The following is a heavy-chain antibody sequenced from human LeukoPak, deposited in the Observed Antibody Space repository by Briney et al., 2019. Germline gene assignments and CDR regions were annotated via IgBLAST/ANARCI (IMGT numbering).Heavy chain of an antibody. CDR3: AKDPSPGIGYDFWSGYPSSGMDV. J-gene: IGHJ6*02. V-gene: IGHV3-23*01. D-gene: IGHD3-3*01. Sequence: PGGSLRLSCAASGFTFSSYAMSWVRQAPGKGLEWVSAISGSGGSTYYADSVKGWFTISRDNSKNTLYLQMNSVRAEDTAVYYCAKDPSPGIGYDFWSGYPSSGMDVWGQGTTVTVSS. CDR2: ISGSGGST. CDR1: GFTFSSYA.